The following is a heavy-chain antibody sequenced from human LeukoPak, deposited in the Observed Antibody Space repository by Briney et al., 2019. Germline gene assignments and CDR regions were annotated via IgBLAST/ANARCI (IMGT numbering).Heavy chain of an antibody. J-gene: IGHJ4*02. CDR2: TCFRSKWYN. Sequence: SQTLSLTCAISGDSVSSNSAAWTWIRQSPSRGLEWLGRTCFRSKWYNDYAVSVKSRITINPDTSKNQFSLHLNSVTPEDTAVYYCARTIYIAVAGTYDYWGQGTLVTVSS. V-gene: IGHV6-1*01. CDR1: GDSVSSNSAA. CDR3: ARTIYIAVAGTYDY. D-gene: IGHD6-19*01.